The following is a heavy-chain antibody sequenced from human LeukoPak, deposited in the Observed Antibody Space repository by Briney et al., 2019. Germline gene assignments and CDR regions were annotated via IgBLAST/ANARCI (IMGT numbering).Heavy chain of an antibody. Sequence: PGGSLRLSCAASGFTFTTYAMSWVRQAPGRGLEWVSGISGSGGSTYYADSVKGRFTISTDNSKNTLYLQMNSLRAEDTAVYYCAKDRSGDYSEYFDYWGQGTLVTVSS. CDR3: AKDRSGDYSEYFDY. J-gene: IGHJ4*02. CDR2: ISGSGGST. CDR1: GFTFTTYA. D-gene: IGHD4-11*01. V-gene: IGHV3-23*01.